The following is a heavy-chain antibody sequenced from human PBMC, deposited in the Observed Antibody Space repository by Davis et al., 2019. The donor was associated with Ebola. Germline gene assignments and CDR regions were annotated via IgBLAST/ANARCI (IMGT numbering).Heavy chain of an antibody. Sequence: GGSLRLSCAASGFTFSSYGMHWVRQAPGKGLEWVAVIWYDGSNKYYADSVKGRFTISRDNSKNTLYLQMNSLRDEDTAVYYCARACEWGGPGFDPWGQGTLVTVSS. CDR3: ARACEWGGPGFDP. V-gene: IGHV3-33*08. CDR2: IWYDGSNK. D-gene: IGHD3-3*01. J-gene: IGHJ5*02. CDR1: GFTFSSYG.